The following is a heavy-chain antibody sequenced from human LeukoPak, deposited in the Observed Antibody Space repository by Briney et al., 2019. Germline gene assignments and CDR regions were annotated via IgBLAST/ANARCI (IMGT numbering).Heavy chain of an antibody. CDR1: GFTFSSYA. Sequence: GGSLRLSCAASGFTFSSYAMHWVRQAPGKGLGWVAVISYDGSNKYYADSVKGRFTISRDNSKNTLYLQMNSLRAEDTAVYYCVRDPPYSRPYYYYYYMDVWGKGTTVTVSS. CDR2: ISYDGSNK. J-gene: IGHJ6*03. CDR3: VRDPPYSRPYYYYYYMDV. V-gene: IGHV3-30-3*01. D-gene: IGHD6-13*01.